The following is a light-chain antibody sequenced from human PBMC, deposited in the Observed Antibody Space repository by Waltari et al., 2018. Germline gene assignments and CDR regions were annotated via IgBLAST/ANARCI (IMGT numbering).Light chain of an antibody. CDR2: DAS. CDR1: KSISSW. CDR3: QQYNSYSWT. V-gene: IGKV1-5*01. J-gene: IGKJ1*01. Sequence: DIQMTQSPSTLSASVGDRVTITCRASKSISSWLAWYQQKPGKVPKLLIDDASSLESGVPSRFSGSGSGTEFTLTISSLQPDDFATYYCQQYNSYSWTFGQGTKVEIK.